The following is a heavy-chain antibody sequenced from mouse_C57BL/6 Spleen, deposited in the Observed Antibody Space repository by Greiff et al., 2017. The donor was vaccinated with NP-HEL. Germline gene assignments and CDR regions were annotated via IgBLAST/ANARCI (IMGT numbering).Heavy chain of an antibody. CDR3: TRRGIYGNYVFDY. CDR1: GYTFTDYE. CDR2: IDPETGGT. V-gene: IGHV1-15*01. D-gene: IGHD2-1*01. Sequence: VKLVESGAELVRPGASVTLSCKASGYTFTDYEMHWVKQTPVHGLEWIGAIDPETGGTAYNQKFKGKAILTADKSSSTAYMELRSLTSEDSAVYYCTRRGIYGNYVFDYWGQGTTLTVSS. J-gene: IGHJ2*01.